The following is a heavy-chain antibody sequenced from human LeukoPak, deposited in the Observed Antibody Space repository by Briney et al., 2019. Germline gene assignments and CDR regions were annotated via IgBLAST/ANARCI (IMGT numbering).Heavy chain of an antibody. V-gene: IGHV4-31*03. CDR3: ARDAGYSSGWYVDY. Sequence: SETLSLTCTVSAGSISSGGYYWSWIRQHPGKGLEWIGYIYYSGSTYYNPSLKSRVTISVDTSKNQFSLKLSSVTAADTAVYYCARDAGYSSGWYVDYWGQRTMVTVSS. J-gene: IGHJ4*02. D-gene: IGHD6-19*01. CDR1: AGSISSGGYY. CDR2: IYYSGST.